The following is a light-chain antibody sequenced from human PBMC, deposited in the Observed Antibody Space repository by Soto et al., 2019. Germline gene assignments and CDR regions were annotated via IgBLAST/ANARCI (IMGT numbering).Light chain of an antibody. CDR3: CSYAGSSTHVV. CDR1: SSDVGGDNL. V-gene: IGLV2-23*01. Sequence: QSALTQPASVSGSPGQSVTISCTGTSSDVGGDNLVSWYQQHPGKAPKLMIYEGSKRPSGVPNRFSGSKSGNTASLAISGLQAEDEADYYCCSYAGSSTHVVFGGGTKVTVL. J-gene: IGLJ2*01. CDR2: EGS.